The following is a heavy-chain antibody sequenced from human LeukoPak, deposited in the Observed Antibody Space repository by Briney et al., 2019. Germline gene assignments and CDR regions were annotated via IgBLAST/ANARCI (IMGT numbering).Heavy chain of an antibody. Sequence: SETLSLTCAVSGGSVRNDYWSWIRQPPGKGLEWIAYINYSGSTNYNPSLESRVTISVDTSKNLFSLKFTSVTAADTAVYYCARHRPGERRFDPWGQGTLVTVSS. CDR2: INYSGST. CDR3: ARHRPGERRFDP. D-gene: IGHD3-16*01. J-gene: IGHJ5*02. V-gene: IGHV4-59*08. CDR1: GGSVRNDY.